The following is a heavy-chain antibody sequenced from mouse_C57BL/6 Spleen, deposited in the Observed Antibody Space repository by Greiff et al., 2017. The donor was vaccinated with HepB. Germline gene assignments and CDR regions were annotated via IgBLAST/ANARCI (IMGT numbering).Heavy chain of an antibody. V-gene: IGHV1-54*01. Sequence: VQLQQSGAELVRPGTSVKVSCKASGYAFTNYLIEWVKQRPGQGLEWIGVINPGSGGTNYNEKFKGKATLTADKSSSTAYMQLSSLTSEDSAVYFCAREDYDSFAYWGQGTLVTVSA. CDR2: INPGSGGT. J-gene: IGHJ3*01. CDR3: AREDYDSFAY. D-gene: IGHD2-4*01. CDR1: GYAFTNYL.